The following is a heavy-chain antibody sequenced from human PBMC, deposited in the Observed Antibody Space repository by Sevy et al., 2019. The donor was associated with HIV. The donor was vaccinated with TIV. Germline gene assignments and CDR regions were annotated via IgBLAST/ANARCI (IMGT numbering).Heavy chain of an antibody. CDR2: IYYSGST. CDR1: GGSISSGGYY. Sequence: SETLSLTCTVSGGSISSGGYYWSWIRQHPGKGLEWIGYIYYSGSTYYNPSLKSRVTISVDTSKNQFSLKLSSVTAADTAVYYCARGARTDLYSSSWYISSFDYWGQGTLATASS. J-gene: IGHJ4*02. CDR3: ARGARTDLYSSSWYISSFDY. D-gene: IGHD6-13*01. V-gene: IGHV4-31*03.